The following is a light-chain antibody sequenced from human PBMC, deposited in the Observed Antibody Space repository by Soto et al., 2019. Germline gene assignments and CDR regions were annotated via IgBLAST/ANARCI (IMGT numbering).Light chain of an antibody. Sequence: EIVLTQSPDTLSLSPGEGATLSCRASQRVTSNYLAWYQQKPGQAPRLLIYDASNRATGIPARFSGSGSGTDFTLTISSLEPEDFALYYCQQRSNWLSITFGQGTRLEI. CDR3: QQRSNWLSIT. CDR1: QRVTSNY. J-gene: IGKJ5*01. V-gene: IGKV3-11*01. CDR2: DAS.